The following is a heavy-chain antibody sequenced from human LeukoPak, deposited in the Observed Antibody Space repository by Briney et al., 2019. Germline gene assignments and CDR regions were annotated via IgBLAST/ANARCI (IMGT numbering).Heavy chain of an antibody. D-gene: IGHD5-18*01. CDR3: ASSTRGVHEYSYGGYFDY. CDR1: GGTFSSYG. CDR2: IIPIFATA. J-gene: IGHJ4*02. V-gene: IGHV1-69*05. Sequence: ASVKVSCKTSGGTFSSYGISWVRQAPGQGLEWMGGIIPIFATANYAQKFQGRVTITTDESTSTAYMELSSLRSEDTAVYYCASSTRGVHEYSYGGYFDYWGQGTLVTVSS.